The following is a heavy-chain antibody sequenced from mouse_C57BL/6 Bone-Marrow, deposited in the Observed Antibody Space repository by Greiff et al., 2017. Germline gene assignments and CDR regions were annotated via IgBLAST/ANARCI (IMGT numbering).Heavy chain of an antibody. V-gene: IGHV14-2*01. D-gene: IGHD1-1*01. CDR2: IDPDDGDT. CDR1: GFTITDYY. Sequence: EVQLQQSGAELVKPGASVKLSCTASGFTITDYYMHWVKQRTEQGLEWIGSIDPDDGDTNYAPKFKGKAPLTLATSSNTAYLQRSSLTSEDTAVYYCARWTITTVVCPLAMDYWGQGTTVTVSS. J-gene: IGHJ4*01. CDR3: ARWTITTVVCPLAMDY.